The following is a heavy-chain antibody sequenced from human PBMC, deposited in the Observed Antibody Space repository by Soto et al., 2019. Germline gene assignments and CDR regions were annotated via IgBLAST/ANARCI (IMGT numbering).Heavy chain of an antibody. J-gene: IGHJ6*03. Sequence: ASVKVSCKASGYTFTSYYMHWVRQAPGQGLEWMGIINPSGGSTSYAQKFQGRVTMIRDTSTSTVYMELSSLRSEDTAVYYCATDRGYCSGGSCYAPHSRADYYYYMDAWGQGNTVTVSS. CDR1: GYTFTSYY. CDR2: INPSGGST. V-gene: IGHV1-46*03. D-gene: IGHD2-15*01. CDR3: ATDRGYCSGGSCYAPHSRADYYYYMDA.